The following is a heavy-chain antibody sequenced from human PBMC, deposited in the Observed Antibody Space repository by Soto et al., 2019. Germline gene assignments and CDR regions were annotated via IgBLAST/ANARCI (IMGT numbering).Heavy chain of an antibody. Sequence: SETLSLTCTVTRGSVSSQTHFWTWIRQPPGKGLEWIGYKYYSGISNYNPSLQSRVTISVDTSKNQFSLRLTSVTAADTAVYFCVREDMSGTYYFDAWGQGALVTVSS. V-gene: IGHV4-61*01. D-gene: IGHD1-26*01. CDR2: KYYSGIS. CDR3: VREDMSGTYYFDA. CDR1: RGSVSSQTHF. J-gene: IGHJ4*02.